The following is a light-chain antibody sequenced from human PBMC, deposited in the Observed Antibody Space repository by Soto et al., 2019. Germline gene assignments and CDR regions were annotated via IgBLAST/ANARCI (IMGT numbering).Light chain of an antibody. J-gene: IGLJ1*01. CDR1: SSDVGGYNY. CDR3: CSYVGLNTYV. Sequence: QSALTQPRSASGSPGQSITISCTGTSSDVGGYNYVSWYQQHPAKAPKLIIFDVSKRPSGVPNRFSGSKSGNTASLTISGLRAEDEADYYCCSYVGLNTYVFGTGTKVTVL. V-gene: IGLV2-11*01. CDR2: DVS.